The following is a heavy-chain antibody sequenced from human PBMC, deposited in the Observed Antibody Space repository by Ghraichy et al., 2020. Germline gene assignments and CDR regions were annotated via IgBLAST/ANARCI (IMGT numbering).Heavy chain of an antibody. CDR3: VRGYNYDFNWYFDL. D-gene: IGHD5-18*01. J-gene: IGHJ2*01. CDR1: GFTFNRYS. Sequence: GGSLNISCAASGFTFNRYSLNWVRQAPGKGLEWVSSISSPSSYIFYIDAVKGRFTISRDNARNSLYLQMNSLRADDTAVYYCVRGYNYDFNWYFDLWGRGTLVTVS. V-gene: IGHV3-21*01. CDR2: ISSPSSYI.